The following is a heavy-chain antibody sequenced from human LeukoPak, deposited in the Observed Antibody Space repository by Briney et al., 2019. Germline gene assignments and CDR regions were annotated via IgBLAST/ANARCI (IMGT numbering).Heavy chain of an antibody. CDR2: MNPNSGNT. D-gene: IGHD3-10*01. CDR1: GYSFTSYD. Sequence: ASVKVSCKASGYSFTSYDINWVRQATGQGLEWMGWMNPNSGNTGYAQRFQGRVTMTRNTSISTAYMELSSLRSEDTAVYYCARRRITMVRGVKGHNWFDPWGQGTLVTVSS. V-gene: IGHV1-8*01. J-gene: IGHJ5*02. CDR3: ARRRITMVRGVKGHNWFDP.